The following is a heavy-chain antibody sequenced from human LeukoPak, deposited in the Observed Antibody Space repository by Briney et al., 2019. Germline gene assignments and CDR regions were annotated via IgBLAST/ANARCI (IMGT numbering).Heavy chain of an antibody. V-gene: IGHV1-24*01. D-gene: IGHD3-10*01. CDR3: ATGRSGLSDAFDI. J-gene: IGHJ3*02. Sequence: ASVKVSCKVSEYTLTELSMHWVRQAPGKGLEWMGGFDPEDGETICAQKFQGRVTMTEDTSTDTAYMGLSSLRSEDTAVYYCATGRSGLSDAFDIWGQGTMVTVSS. CDR1: EYTLTELS. CDR2: FDPEDGET.